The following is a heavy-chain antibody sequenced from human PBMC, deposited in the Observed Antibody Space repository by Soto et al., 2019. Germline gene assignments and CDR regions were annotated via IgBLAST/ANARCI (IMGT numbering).Heavy chain of an antibody. CDR1: GDFISTFY. CDR2: IYSGGST. CDR3: VREGKQWLVHIKQDRHHYYMDV. J-gene: IGHJ6*03. D-gene: IGHD6-19*01. Sequence: QVQLQESGPGLVKPSETLSLTCTVSGDFISTFYWSWIRQPPGKGLEWIGYIYSGGSTNYNPSLKSQVTLSVDSSKNQLSLNLTSVTPAATAVYYCVREGKQWLVHIKQDRHHYYMDVWCKGTEVTVPS. V-gene: IGHV4-59*01.